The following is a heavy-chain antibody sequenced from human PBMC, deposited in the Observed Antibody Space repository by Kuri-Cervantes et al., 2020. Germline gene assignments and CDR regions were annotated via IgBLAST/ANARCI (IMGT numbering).Heavy chain of an antibody. D-gene: IGHD5-24*01. CDR3: TTDSEDVAFDI. CDR2: IKSKTDGGTT. J-gene: IGHJ3*02. Sequence: GESLKISCAASGFTFSSYAMSWVRQAPGKGLEWVGRIKSKTDGGTTDYAAPVKGRFTISRDDSKNTLYLQMNSLKTEDTAVYYCTTDSEDVAFDIWGQGTMVTVSS. V-gene: IGHV3-15*01. CDR1: GFTFSSYA.